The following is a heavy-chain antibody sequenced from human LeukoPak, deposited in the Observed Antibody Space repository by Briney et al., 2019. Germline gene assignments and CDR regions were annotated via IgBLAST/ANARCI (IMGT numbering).Heavy chain of an antibody. CDR3: ARVPRGDSSSYKGVY. V-gene: IGHV4-34*01. J-gene: IGHJ4*02. CDR1: GGSFSGYY. D-gene: IGHD3-22*01. CDR2: INHSRGT. Sequence: SETLSLTCAVYGGSFSGYYWTWIRQPPGKGLEWIGEINHSRGTNYNPSLKSRVTISVDTSKNQFSLKLSSVTAADTAVYYCARVPRGDSSSYKGVYWGQGTLVTVSS.